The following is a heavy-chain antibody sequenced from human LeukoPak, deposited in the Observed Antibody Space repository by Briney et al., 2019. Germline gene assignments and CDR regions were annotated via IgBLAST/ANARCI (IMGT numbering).Heavy chain of an antibody. CDR3: ARALRDAFDI. V-gene: IGHV3-11*01. CDR1: GFTFGDYY. CDR2: ISSSGTTM. Sequence: GGSLRLPCAASGFTFGDYYMGWVRQAPGKGLEWVSYISSSGTTMLYPDSVKGRFTISRDNAQNSLYLQLNSLRAGDTAVYYCARALRDAFDIWGQGTMVTVSS. J-gene: IGHJ3*02.